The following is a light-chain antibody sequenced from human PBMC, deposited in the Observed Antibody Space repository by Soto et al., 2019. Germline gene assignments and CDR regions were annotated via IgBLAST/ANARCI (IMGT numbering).Light chain of an antibody. CDR1: NSNIGGNY. CDR3: AAWDDSLGGHVV. J-gene: IGLJ2*01. Sequence: QSVLTQPPSASGTPGQRVTISCSGSNSNIGGNYVYWYQQVPGTAPKLLIYRNNQRPSGLPDRFSGSKSGTSASLAISGLRSEDEADYFCAAWDDSLGGHVVFGGGTKLTVL. V-gene: IGLV1-47*01. CDR2: RNN.